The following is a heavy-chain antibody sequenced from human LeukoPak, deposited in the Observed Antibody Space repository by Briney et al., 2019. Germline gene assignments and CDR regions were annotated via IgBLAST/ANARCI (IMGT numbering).Heavy chain of an antibody. CDR1: GGSISSGSYY. V-gene: IGHV4-61*02. CDR3: ARDSRSGRPYRRHDAFDI. Sequence: SQTLSLTCTVSGGSISSGSYYWSWIRQPAGKGLEWIGRIYTSGSTNYNPSLKSRVTISVDTSKNQFSLKLSSVTAADTAVYYCARDSRSGRPYRRHDAFDIWGQGTMVTVSS. J-gene: IGHJ3*02. D-gene: IGHD3-10*01. CDR2: IYTSGST.